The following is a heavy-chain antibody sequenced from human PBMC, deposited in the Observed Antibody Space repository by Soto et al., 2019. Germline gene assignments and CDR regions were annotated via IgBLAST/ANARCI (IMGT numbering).Heavy chain of an antibody. CDR1: SGSFSGYY. CDR3: ARAPKVSGSSQTRPDF. Sequence: SETLSLTCSIYSGSFSGYYWSWIRQPPGKGLEWIGEISQSGNTNYSPSLKSRVTISIDTSMKQFSLNLASVSAADTAVYYCARAPKVSGSSQTRPDFWGQGTLVTVS. V-gene: IGHV4-34*01. CDR2: ISQSGNT. J-gene: IGHJ4*02. D-gene: IGHD6-6*01.